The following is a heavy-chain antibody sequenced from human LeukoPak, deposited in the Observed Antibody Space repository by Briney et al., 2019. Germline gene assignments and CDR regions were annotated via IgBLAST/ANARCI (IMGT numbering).Heavy chain of an antibody. CDR1: GESFSGYY. CDR2: INHSGST. J-gene: IGHJ3*02. D-gene: IGHD3-3*01. Sequence: PSETLSLTCAVYGESFSGYYWSWIRQPPGKGLEWSGEINHSGSTNYNPSLKSRVTISVDTSKNQFSLKLSSVTAADTAVYYCARVHYDFWSGYPTYAFDIWGQGTMVTVSS. CDR3: ARVHYDFWSGYPTYAFDI. V-gene: IGHV4-34*01.